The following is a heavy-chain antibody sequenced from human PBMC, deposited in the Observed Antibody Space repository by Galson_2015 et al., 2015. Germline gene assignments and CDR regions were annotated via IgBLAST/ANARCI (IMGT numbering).Heavy chain of an antibody. CDR1: GYTFITYW. V-gene: IGHV5-10-1*01. Sequence: QSGAEVKKPGESLRISCKGSGYTFITYWIIWVRQMPGKGLEWMGRIDPSDSYTNYSPSFQGHVTISADKSTSTAYLQWSSLEASDTAMYYCARQGLFCSGGSCYDGYSDYWGQGTLVTVSS. J-gene: IGHJ4*02. D-gene: IGHD2-15*01. CDR2: IDPSDSYT. CDR3: ARQGLFCSGGSCYDGYSDY.